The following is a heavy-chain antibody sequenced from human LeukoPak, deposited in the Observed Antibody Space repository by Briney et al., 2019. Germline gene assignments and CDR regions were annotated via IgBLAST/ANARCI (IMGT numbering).Heavy chain of an antibody. J-gene: IGHJ4*02. D-gene: IGHD3-10*01. Sequence: PSETLSLTCAVYGGSFSGYYWTWIRQSPGRGLEWIGEVHYSGSATYNPSLKSRVTISVGTSINQFSLKMNSVTAADTAVYYCARGQWFRAFWSRGTPVTVSS. CDR2: VHYSGSA. V-gene: IGHV4-34*01. CDR1: GGSFSGYY. CDR3: ARGQWFRAF.